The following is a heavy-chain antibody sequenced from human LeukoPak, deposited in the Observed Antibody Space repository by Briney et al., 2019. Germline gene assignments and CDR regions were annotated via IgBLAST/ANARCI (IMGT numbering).Heavy chain of an antibody. Sequence: PGGSLRLSCAASGFTFSSYSMNWVRQAPGKGLEWVAVIWYDGSNKYYADSVKGRFTISRDSSKNTLYLQTDSLRAEDTAVYYCARDAYGDYYFDYWGQGTLVTVSS. D-gene: IGHD4-17*01. V-gene: IGHV3-33*08. CDR3: ARDAYGDYYFDY. CDR2: IWYDGSNK. CDR1: GFTFSSYS. J-gene: IGHJ4*02.